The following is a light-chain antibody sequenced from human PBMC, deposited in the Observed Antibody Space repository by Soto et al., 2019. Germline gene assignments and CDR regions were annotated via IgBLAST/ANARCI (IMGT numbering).Light chain of an antibody. Sequence: DIQMTQSPSTLSASVGDRVTITCRASQSISSWLAWYQQKPGKAPKVLIYKASSLESGVPSRFSGSGSGTDFTLTISSLQPDDFATYYCQQYKSYSEWTFGQGTKVEIK. CDR1: QSISSW. J-gene: IGKJ1*01. V-gene: IGKV1-5*03. CDR3: QQYKSYSEWT. CDR2: KAS.